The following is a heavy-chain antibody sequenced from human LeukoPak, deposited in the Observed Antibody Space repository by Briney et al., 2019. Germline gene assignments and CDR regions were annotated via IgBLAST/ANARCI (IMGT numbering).Heavy chain of an antibody. Sequence: GASVKVSCKASGYTFTSYGISWVRQAPGQGLEGMGWISAYNGNTNYAQKLQGRVTMTTDTSTSTAYMELRSLRSADTAVYYCARDSGELPEDSFDYWGQGTLVTVSS. J-gene: IGHJ4*02. V-gene: IGHV1-18*01. CDR2: ISAYNGNT. CDR1: GYTFTSYG. CDR3: ARDSGELPEDSFDY. D-gene: IGHD1-26*01.